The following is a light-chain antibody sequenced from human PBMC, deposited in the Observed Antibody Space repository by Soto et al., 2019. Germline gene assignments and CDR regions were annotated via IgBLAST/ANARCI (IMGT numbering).Light chain of an antibody. CDR1: SSDVGGYNY. CDR3: SSYAGSNNWV. CDR2: DVS. Sequence: QSVLTQPPSASGSPGQSVTISCTGTSSDVGGYNYVSWYQQHPGKAPKLMIYDVSKRPSGVPDRFSGSKSGNTASLTVSGLQAEDEADYCCSSYAGSNNWVFGGGTKLTVL. V-gene: IGLV2-8*01. J-gene: IGLJ3*02.